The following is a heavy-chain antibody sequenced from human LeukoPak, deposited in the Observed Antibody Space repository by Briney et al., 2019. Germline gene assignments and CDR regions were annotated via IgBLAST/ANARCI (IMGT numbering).Heavy chain of an antibody. Sequence: ASVKVSCTVSGYTLNELSIHWVRQAAGKGLEWMGGFDPEYGETVYAQKFQGRVTMAEDTSTDTACMELSSLRSEDTAVYYCAPLDFWVPSTWGQGTLVTVSS. CDR2: FDPEYGET. CDR1: GYTLNELS. V-gene: IGHV1-24*01. J-gene: IGHJ5*02. CDR3: APLDFWVPST. D-gene: IGHD3-3*01.